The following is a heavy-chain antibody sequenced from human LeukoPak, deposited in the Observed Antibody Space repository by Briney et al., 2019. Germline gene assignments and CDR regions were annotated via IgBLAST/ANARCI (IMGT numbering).Heavy chain of an antibody. V-gene: IGHV3-48*02. CDR1: GFTFSEYG. CDR2: ISSVGGVM. J-gene: IGHJ4*02. Sequence: PGGSLRLSCAASGFTFSEYGMSWVRQAPGKGLEWVSHISSVGGVMNYADSVKGRFTISRDNGKNSVYLQMNSLRDEDTAVYYCAGGVYGYNAFDYWGQGTLASVSS. D-gene: IGHD5/OR15-5a*01. CDR3: AGGVYGYNAFDY.